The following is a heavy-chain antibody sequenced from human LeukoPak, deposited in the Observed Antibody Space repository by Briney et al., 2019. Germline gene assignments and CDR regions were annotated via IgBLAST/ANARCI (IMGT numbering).Heavy chain of an antibody. CDR2: IYHSGST. D-gene: IGHD6-19*01. Sequence: PSETLSLTCAVSGGSISSRNWWSWVRQPPGKGLEWIGEIYHSGSTNYNPSLKSRVTISLDKSKYQFSLKLSPVTAADTAVYYCARAGIAVADDAFDIWGQGTMVTVSS. CDR1: GGSISSRNW. CDR3: ARAGIAVADDAFDI. J-gene: IGHJ3*02. V-gene: IGHV4-4*02.